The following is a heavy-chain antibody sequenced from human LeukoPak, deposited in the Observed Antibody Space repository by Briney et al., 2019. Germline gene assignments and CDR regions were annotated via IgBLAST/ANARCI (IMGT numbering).Heavy chain of an antibody. CDR1: GDSLSSRTHY. V-gene: IGHV4-39*02. D-gene: IGHD2-8*01. J-gene: IGHJ5*02. CDR2: IYYSGDT. CDR3: ARSIGMLYTVGGFDP. Sequence: SETLSLTCTVSGDSLSSRTHYWGWIRQSPGKGLEWIASIYYSGDTYYNPSLKSRVTISVDTTKNHFSLKLTSVTASDTAVYYCARSIGMLYTVGGFDPWGQGALVTVSS.